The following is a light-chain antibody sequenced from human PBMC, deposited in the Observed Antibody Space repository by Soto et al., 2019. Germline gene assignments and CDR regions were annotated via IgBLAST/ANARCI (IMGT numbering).Light chain of an antibody. CDR1: SSDVGTYNL. CDR3: CSYAGTTTFVV. V-gene: IGLV2-23*03. CDR2: EGT. Sequence: QSVLTQPASVSGSPGQSITISCTGTSSDVGTYNLVSWYQQHPGKAPKLMIYEGTKRPSGVSTRFSGSKSGNTASLTISGLQAEDEAGYYCCSYAGTTTFVVFGGGTKLTVL. J-gene: IGLJ3*02.